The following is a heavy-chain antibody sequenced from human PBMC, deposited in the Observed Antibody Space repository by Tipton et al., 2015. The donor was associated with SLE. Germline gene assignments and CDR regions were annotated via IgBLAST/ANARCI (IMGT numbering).Heavy chain of an antibody. D-gene: IGHD1-26*01. CDR2: ISAYNDNT. CDR1: GYTFTSYG. Sequence: QLVQSGAEVKKPGASVKVSCKAFGYTFTSYGISWVRQAPGQGLEWMGWISAYNDNTNYAQKLQGRVTMTTDTSTSTAYMVLRSLRSDDTAVYHCAREMLGRDHAFGIGVQGTSVSVSS. V-gene: IGHV1-18*01. J-gene: IGHJ3*02. CDR3: AREMLGRDHAFGI.